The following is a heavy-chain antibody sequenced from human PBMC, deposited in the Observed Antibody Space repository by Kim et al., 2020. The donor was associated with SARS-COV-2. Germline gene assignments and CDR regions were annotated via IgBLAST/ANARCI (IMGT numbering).Heavy chain of an antibody. CDR3: ARAKDGSFDF. J-gene: IGHJ4*02. Sequence: SQTLSLTCAISGDSVSSNRVTWNWIRQSPSRGLEWLGRTYYRSKWSNDYAVSLKSRLTINTHTPKNQFSLQLNSVTPEDTALYYCARAKDGSFDFWGQGTLVTVSS. CDR2: TYYRSKWSN. CDR1: GDSVSSNRVT. D-gene: IGHD3-10*01. V-gene: IGHV6-1*01.